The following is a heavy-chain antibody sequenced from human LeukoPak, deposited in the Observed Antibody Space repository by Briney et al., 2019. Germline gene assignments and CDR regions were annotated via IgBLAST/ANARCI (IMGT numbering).Heavy chain of an antibody. Sequence: PGGSLRLSCTASGFKFDDYGMTWVRQAPGKGLEWVSDINWNGDSRGYAHSVRGRFTIYRDNSKNSLYLQMNSLRAEDTAVYYCARDYTGGWNDYWGQGTLVTVFS. J-gene: IGHJ4*02. CDR1: GFKFDDYG. CDR3: ARDYTGGWNDY. D-gene: IGHD7-27*01. CDR2: INWNGDSR. V-gene: IGHV3-20*04.